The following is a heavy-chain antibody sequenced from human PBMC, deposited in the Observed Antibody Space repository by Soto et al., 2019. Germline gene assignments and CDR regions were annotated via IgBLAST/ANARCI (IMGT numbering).Heavy chain of an antibody. J-gene: IGHJ6*02. Sequence: GESLKISCKGSGYSFTSYWINWVRQMPGKGLEWMGRIDPSDSYTDYSPSFQGHVTISADKSINTAYLQWSSLEASDTATYYCVSYSHGNYYDYNGLDVWGQGTTVTVSS. D-gene: IGHD5-18*01. CDR1: GYSFTSYW. V-gene: IGHV5-10-1*01. CDR2: IDPSDSYT. CDR3: VSYSHGNYYDYNGLDV.